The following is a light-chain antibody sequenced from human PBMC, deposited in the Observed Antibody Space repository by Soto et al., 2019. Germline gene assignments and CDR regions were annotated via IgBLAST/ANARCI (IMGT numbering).Light chain of an antibody. CDR2: GAS. CDR1: QRIGTS. Sequence: DIQMTQSPSSLSASVGDRLTISCRASQRIGTSLNWFQQKPGEAPKFLIYGASSLQSGVLSRFSGSGSGTDFTLTISSVQPEDFATYYCQQTYSVPLSFGGGTKVEIK. V-gene: IGKV1-39*01. CDR3: QQTYSVPLS. J-gene: IGKJ4*01.